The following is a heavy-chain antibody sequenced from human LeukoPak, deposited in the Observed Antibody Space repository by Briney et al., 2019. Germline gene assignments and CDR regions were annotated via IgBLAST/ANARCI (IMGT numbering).Heavy chain of an antibody. V-gene: IGHV4-61*02. J-gene: IGHJ4*02. Sequence: TLSLTCTVSGGSISSGSYYWSWIRQPAGKGLEWIGRIYTSGSNNSNPSLKSGVTTSVETSKNQFSLKLSSVTAAEPAVYYCEREGTMGGDYSLGYWGQGTLVTVSS. CDR3: EREGTMGGDYSLGY. CDR2: IYTSGSN. D-gene: IGHD4-17*01. CDR1: GGSISSGSYY.